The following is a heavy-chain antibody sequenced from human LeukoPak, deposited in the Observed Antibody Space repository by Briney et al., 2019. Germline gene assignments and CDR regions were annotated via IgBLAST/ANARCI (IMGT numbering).Heavy chain of an antibody. D-gene: IGHD2-21*02. Sequence: GGSLRLSCTASGFTFGDYAMSWVRQAPGEGLEWVSYISGSSNTIYYADSVKGRFTIPRDNAKNSLYLQMNSLRAEDTAVYYCASMTTYCGGDCYFFDYWGQGTLVTVSS. CDR2: ISGSSNTI. J-gene: IGHJ4*02. V-gene: IGHV3-48*03. CDR1: GFTFGDYA. CDR3: ASMTTYCGGDCYFFDY.